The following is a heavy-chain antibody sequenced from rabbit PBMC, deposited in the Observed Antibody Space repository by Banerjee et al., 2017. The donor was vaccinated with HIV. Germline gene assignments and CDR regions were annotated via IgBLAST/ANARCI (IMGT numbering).Heavy chain of an antibody. D-gene: IGHD2-1*01. CDR1: GFSFSNKAV. CDR2: INAVTGKA. V-gene: IGHV1S45*01. CDR3: VRDQAGDADYGPYYLNL. Sequence: QEQLVESGGGLVKPEGSLKLSCTASGFSFSNKAVMCWVRQAPGKGLEWIACINAVTGKAVYASWAKGRSTFSKTSSTTATLEMTSLTDADTATYFCVRDQAGDADYGPYYLNLWGQGTLVTVS. J-gene: IGHJ4*01.